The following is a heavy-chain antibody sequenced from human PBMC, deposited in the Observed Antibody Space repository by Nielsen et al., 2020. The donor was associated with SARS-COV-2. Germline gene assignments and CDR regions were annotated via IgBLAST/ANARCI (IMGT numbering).Heavy chain of an antibody. CDR1: GFTFSSYW. CDR3: AGEPRGYYYDTSGVNGEYFFGMDV. J-gene: IGHJ6*02. D-gene: IGHD3-22*01. V-gene: IGHV3-7*04. CDR2: IKQDGSEK. Sequence: GGSLRLSCAASGFTFSSYWMSWVRQAPGKGLEWVANIKQDGSEKYYVDSVKGRFTISRDNAKNSLYLQMNSLRAEDTAVYYCAGEPRGYYYDTSGVNGEYFFGMDVWGQGTTVTVSS.